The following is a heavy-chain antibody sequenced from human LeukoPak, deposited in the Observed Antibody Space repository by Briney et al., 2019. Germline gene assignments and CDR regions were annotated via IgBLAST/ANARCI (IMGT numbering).Heavy chain of an antibody. CDR2: ISGSGGST. Sequence: GGSLRLSCAASGFTFSSYAMSWVRQAPGKGLEWVSAISGSGGSTYYADSAKGRFTISRDNSKNTLYLQMNSLRAEDTAVYYCAKNWVYYYDSSGYPVDAFDIWGQGTMVTVSS. J-gene: IGHJ3*02. CDR1: GFTFSSYA. V-gene: IGHV3-23*01. D-gene: IGHD3-22*01. CDR3: AKNWVYYYDSSGYPVDAFDI.